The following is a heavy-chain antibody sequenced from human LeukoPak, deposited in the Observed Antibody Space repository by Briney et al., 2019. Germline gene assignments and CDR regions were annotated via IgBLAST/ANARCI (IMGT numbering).Heavy chain of an antibody. CDR2: INPSGGST. J-gene: IGHJ6*02. V-gene: IGHV1-46*01. D-gene: IGHD1-26*01. Sequence: ASVKVSCKASGYTFTSYYMHWVRQAPGQGLEWMGIINPSGGSTSYAQKFQGRVTMTRDTSTSTVYTELSSLRSEDTAVYYCARERDSGSYYYYYGMDVWGQGTTVTVSS. CDR1: GYTFTSYY. CDR3: ARERDSGSYYYYYGMDV.